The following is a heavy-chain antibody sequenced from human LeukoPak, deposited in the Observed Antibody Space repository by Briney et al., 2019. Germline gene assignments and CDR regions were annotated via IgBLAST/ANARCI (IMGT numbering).Heavy chain of an antibody. Sequence: GTSLRLSCAASGFTFSSYGMHWVRQAPGKGLEWVAVIWYDGSNKYYADSVKGRFTISRDNSKSTLYLQMKSLRAEGTAVYYCAKGANQLLAVTYYYYYMGVWGKGTTVTVSS. CDR2: IWYDGSNK. J-gene: IGHJ6*03. D-gene: IGHD2-2*01. CDR3: AKGANQLLAVTYYYYYMGV. CDR1: GFTFSSYG. V-gene: IGHV3-33*06.